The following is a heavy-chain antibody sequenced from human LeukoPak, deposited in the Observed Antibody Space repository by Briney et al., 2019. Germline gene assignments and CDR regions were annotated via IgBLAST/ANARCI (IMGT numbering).Heavy chain of an antibody. CDR3: AKTADYDSSGYYPYGMDV. D-gene: IGHD3-22*01. CDR1: GFTFSDYY. Sequence: GGSLRLSCAASGFTFSDYYMSWIRQAPGKGLEWVSYISSSGSTIYYADSVKGRFTISRDNSKNTLYLQMNSLRAEDTAVYYCAKTADYDSSGYYPYGMDVWGQGTTVTVSS. V-gene: IGHV3-11*04. CDR2: ISSSGSTI. J-gene: IGHJ6*02.